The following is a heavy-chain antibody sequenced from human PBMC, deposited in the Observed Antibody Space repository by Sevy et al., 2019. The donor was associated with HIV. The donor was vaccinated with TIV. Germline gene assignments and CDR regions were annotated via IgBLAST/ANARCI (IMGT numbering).Heavy chain of an antibody. CDR3: ARDQYYDIGTGLYAMDV. Sequence: SETLSLTCSISGASVSSANDYWSWIRQPPGKGLEWIGYVFYFGTTHYNPSLKSRVTISLDMSKKQFSLKLSSVTAADTAVYYCARDQYYDIGTGLYAMDVWGQGTTVTVSS. J-gene: IGHJ6*02. V-gene: IGHV4-61*01. D-gene: IGHD3-9*01. CDR2: VFYFGTT. CDR1: GASVSSANDY.